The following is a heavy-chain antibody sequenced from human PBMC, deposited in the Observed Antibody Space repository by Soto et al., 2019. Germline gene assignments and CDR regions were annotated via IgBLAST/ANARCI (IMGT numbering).Heavy chain of an antibody. D-gene: IGHD5-18*01. J-gene: IGHJ6*03. V-gene: IGHV4-34*01. CDR2: INHSGST. CDR3: ARVGYSYGYGYYYYYMDV. CDR1: GGSFSGYY. Sequence: SETLSLTCAVYGGSFSGYYWSWIRQPPGKGLEWIGEINHSGSTNYNPSLKSRVTISVDTSKNQFSLKLSSVTAADTAVYYCARVGYSYGYGYYYYYMDVWGKGTTVTVSS.